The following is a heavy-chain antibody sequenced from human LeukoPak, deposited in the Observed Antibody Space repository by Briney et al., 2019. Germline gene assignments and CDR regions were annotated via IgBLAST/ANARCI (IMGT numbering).Heavy chain of an antibody. D-gene: IGHD3-10*01. J-gene: IGHJ5*02. CDR1: GFTFSSYA. CDR2: ISGSGGSA. Sequence: GGSLRLSCAASGFTFSSYAMSWVRQAPGKGLEWVSAISGSGGSAYYADSVKGRFTISRDNSKNTLYLQMNSLRAEDTAVYYCANDVWFGESPFDPWGQGTLVTVSS. CDR3: ANDVWFGESPFDP. V-gene: IGHV3-23*01.